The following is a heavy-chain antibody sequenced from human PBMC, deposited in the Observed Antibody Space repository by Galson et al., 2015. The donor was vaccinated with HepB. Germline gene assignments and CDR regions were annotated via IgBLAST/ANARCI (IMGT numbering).Heavy chain of an antibody. J-gene: IGHJ4*02. D-gene: IGHD3-22*01. CDR1: GFTFSSYW. CDR2: IKQDGSEK. V-gene: IGHV3-7*03. CDR3: ATHYYYDSVGRGY. Sequence: SLRLSCAASGFTFSSYWMSWVRQALGKGLEWVANIKQDGSEKYYVDSVKGRFTISRDNAKNSLYLQMNSLRAEDTAVYYCATHYYYDSVGRGYWGQGTLVTVSS.